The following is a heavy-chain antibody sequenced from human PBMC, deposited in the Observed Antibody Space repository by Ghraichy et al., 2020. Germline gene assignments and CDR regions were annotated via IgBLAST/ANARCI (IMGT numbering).Heavy chain of an antibody. Sequence: GESLNISCAVSGFSVNSNYINWVRQAPGKGLEWVSGFYTGGKTYYADSVKGRFTISRDNSKNTLYLQMNSLRAEDTAIYYCARDRTNWNLDYWGQGTLVTVSS. CDR3: ARDRTNWNLDY. J-gene: IGHJ4*02. CDR2: FYTGGKT. V-gene: IGHV3-66*01. D-gene: IGHD1-1*01. CDR1: GFSVNSNY.